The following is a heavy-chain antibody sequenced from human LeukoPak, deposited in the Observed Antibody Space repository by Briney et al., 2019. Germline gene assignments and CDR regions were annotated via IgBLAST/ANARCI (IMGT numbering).Heavy chain of an antibody. CDR1: GFTFSSYW. V-gene: IGHV3-74*01. Sequence: GGSLRLSSAASGFTFSSYWMHWVRQAPGKGLVWVSRINSDGSSTSYADSVKGRFTISRDNAKNTLYLQMNSLRAEDTAVYYCARGYCSSTSCYNDDYYYYMDVWGKGTTVTVSS. CDR2: INSDGSST. D-gene: IGHD2-2*02. J-gene: IGHJ6*03. CDR3: ARGYCSSTSCYNDDYYYYMDV.